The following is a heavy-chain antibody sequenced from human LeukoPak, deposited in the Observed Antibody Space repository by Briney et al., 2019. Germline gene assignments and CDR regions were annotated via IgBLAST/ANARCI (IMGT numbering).Heavy chain of an antibody. J-gene: IGHJ4*02. V-gene: IGHV4-39*07. CDR2: IFYSGST. D-gene: IGHD3-16*01. Sequence: PSETLSLTCTVSGGSISTSSYYWGWVRQPPGKGLEWIGNIFYSGSTYYSPSLKSRVTISLDTSRNQFSLKLSSVTAADTAVYYCARDLGAGTETRGGHYWGQGTLVTVSS. CDR1: GGSISTSSYY. CDR3: ARDLGAGTETRGGHY.